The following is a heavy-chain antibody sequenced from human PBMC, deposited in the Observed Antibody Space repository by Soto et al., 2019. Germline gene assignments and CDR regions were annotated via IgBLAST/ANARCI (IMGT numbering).Heavy chain of an antibody. CDR2: INHSGST. D-gene: IGHD3-3*01. J-gene: IGHJ6*03. CDR3: ARGGNYDFWSGYPTYYYYMDV. Sequence: PSETLSLTCAVYGGSFSGYYWSWIRQPPGKGLEWIGEINHSGSTNYNPSLKSRVTISVDTSKNQFSLKLSSVTAADTAVYYCARGGNYDFWSGYPTYYYYMDVWGKGTTVTVSS. V-gene: IGHV4-34*01. CDR1: GGSFSGYY.